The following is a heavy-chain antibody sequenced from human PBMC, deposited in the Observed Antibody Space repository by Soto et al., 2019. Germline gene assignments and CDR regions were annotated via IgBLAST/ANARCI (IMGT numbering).Heavy chain of an antibody. CDR3: VRGSGWYFY. V-gene: IGHV4-59*01. CDR1: SASFSGYY. Sequence: SETLSLTCTVSSASFSGYYWSWIRQPPGKGLEWIGYIYSSGTTNYNPSLKSRVTMSVDTSKNQFSLKLTSVTAADTAVYYCVRGSGWYFYWGQGTLVTVSS. CDR2: IYSSGTT. D-gene: IGHD6-19*01. J-gene: IGHJ4*02.